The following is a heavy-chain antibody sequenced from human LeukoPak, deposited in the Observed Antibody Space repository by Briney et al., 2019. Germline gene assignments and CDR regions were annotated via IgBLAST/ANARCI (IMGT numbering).Heavy chain of an antibody. CDR3: AKGFYSNYVYLGYFDY. Sequence: QPGGSLRLSCAASGFTFSSYGMHWVRQAPGKGLEWVAVISYDGSNKYYADSVKGRFTISRDNSKNTLYLQMNSLRAEDTAVYYCAKGFYSNYVYLGYFDYWGQGTLVTVSS. CDR2: ISYDGSNK. CDR1: GFTFSSYG. J-gene: IGHJ4*02. V-gene: IGHV3-30*18. D-gene: IGHD4-11*01.